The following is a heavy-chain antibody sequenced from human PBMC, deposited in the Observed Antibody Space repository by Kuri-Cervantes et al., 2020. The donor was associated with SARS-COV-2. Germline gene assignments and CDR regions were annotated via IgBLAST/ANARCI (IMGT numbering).Heavy chain of an antibody. CDR1: GFTFSDSY. J-gene: IGHJ6*02. V-gene: IGHV3-11*04. CDR3: AVDALNYYYYGMDV. Sequence: GGSLRLSCAASGFTFSDSYMSWIRQAPGKGLECVSYISRGGRTTYYADSVKGRFTASRDNAKNSLYLQMDSLRAEDTAVYYCAVDALNYYYYGMDVWGQGTTVTGSS. CDR2: ISRGGRTT.